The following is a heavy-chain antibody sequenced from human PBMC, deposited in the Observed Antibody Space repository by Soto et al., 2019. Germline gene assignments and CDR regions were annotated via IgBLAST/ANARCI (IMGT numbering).Heavy chain of an antibody. D-gene: IGHD5-18*01. J-gene: IGHJ4*02. Sequence: QAQLVESGGGVVQPGRSLRLSCAASGFTFSSYGMHWVRQAPSAGQEWVAVISYGGGLQYTADSVNGRFTISRDNCKNMVLLQTNSLRAEARAVCYCVSDRGYGHASVPYSWSQGTLVSVSA. CDR3: VSDRGYGHASVPYS. V-gene: IGHV3-30*05. CDR1: GFTFSSYG. CDR2: ISYGGGLQ.